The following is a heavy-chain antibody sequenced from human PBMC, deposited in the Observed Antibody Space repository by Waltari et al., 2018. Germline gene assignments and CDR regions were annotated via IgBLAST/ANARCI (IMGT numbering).Heavy chain of an antibody. Sequence: QLQLQESGPGLVKPSETLSLTCTVSGDSISNDNYHWAWVRQPPRKGLEWIGSIYYNGNTYYSPSLKSRVTISVDTSKNQFSLRLSSVTAADTAVYYCTTEYSSSSAYWGQGTLVTVSS. V-gene: IGHV4-39*02. CDR3: TTEYSSSSAY. J-gene: IGHJ4*02. CDR1: GDSISNDNYH. CDR2: IYYNGNT. D-gene: IGHD6-6*01.